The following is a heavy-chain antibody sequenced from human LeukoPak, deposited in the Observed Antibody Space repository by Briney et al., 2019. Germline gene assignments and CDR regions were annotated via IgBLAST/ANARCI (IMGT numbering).Heavy chain of an antibody. D-gene: IGHD3-10*01. CDR3: ARHVSPYYYGSGSYYN. V-gene: IGHV1-8*03. CDR1: GYTFGSDD. Sequence: GASVKVSCKASGYTFGSDDINWVRQATGQGLEWMGWINPNNGNLGYAQKFQGRVTITRNTPISTAYMELSSLTSEDTAVYYCARHVSPYYYGSGSYYNWGQGTLVTVSS. J-gene: IGHJ4*02. CDR2: INPNNGNL.